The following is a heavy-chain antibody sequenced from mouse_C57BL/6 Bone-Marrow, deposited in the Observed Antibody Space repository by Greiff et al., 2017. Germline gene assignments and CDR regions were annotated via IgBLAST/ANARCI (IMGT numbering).Heavy chain of an antibody. V-gene: IGHV1-55*01. CDR1: GYTFTSYW. CDR3: TSMISYYFDY. J-gene: IGHJ2*01. Sequence: QVHVKQPGAELVKPGASVKMSCKASGYTFTSYWIPWVKQRPGQGLEWIGDIYPGSGSTNYNEKFKSKATLTVDTSSSTAYMRLSSLTSEDSAVYYGTSMISYYFDYWGQGNAPTVTS. D-gene: IGHD2-3*01. CDR2: IYPGSGST.